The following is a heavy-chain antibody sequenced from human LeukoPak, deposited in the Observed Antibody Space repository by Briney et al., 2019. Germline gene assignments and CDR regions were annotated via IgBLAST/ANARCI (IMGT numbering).Heavy chain of an antibody. D-gene: IGHD2-2*01. Sequence: PGGSLRLSCAASGFTFSSYSMNWVRQAPGKGLEWVSSISSSSSYIYYADSVKGRFTISRDNAKSSLYLQMNSLRAEDTAVYYCASADIVVVPGDAFDIWGQGTMVTVSS. CDR2: ISSSSSYI. J-gene: IGHJ3*02. CDR3: ASADIVVVPGDAFDI. V-gene: IGHV3-21*01. CDR1: GFTFSSYS.